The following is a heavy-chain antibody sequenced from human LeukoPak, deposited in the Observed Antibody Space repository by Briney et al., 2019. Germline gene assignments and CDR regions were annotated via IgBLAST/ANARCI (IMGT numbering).Heavy chain of an antibody. CDR1: GFSFSTHA. D-gene: IGHD6-19*01. Sequence: GGSLRLSCTASGFSFSTHALHWVRQAPGEWLEWVAVISYDGTNKYHAKSVKGRFTISRDNSKNTLYLQMNSPRVDDTAVYYCARSTSGWKLDYWGQGTLVTVSS. V-gene: IGHV3-30-3*01. CDR2: ISYDGTNK. J-gene: IGHJ4*02. CDR3: ARSTSGWKLDY.